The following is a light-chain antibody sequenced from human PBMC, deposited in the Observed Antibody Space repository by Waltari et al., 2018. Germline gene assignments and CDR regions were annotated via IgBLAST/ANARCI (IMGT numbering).Light chain of an antibody. J-gene: IGLJ3*02. V-gene: IGLV1-44*01. CDR3: AAWDDSLGWV. Sequence: QTVQAQPPPPSGTPGRRVPIPCSGRRSNIGGNPSNWYQHLPGTAPKLLIYRNNQRPSGVPDRFSGSKSCTSASLAISGLQSEDEADYYCAAWDDSLGWVFGGGTKLTVL. CDR1: RSNIGGNP. CDR2: RNN.